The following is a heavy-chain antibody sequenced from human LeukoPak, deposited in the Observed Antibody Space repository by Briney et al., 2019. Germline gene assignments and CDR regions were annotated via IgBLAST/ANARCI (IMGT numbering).Heavy chain of an antibody. CDR3: ARDRPATAIPDGLTFDY. D-gene: IGHD2-2*02. Sequence: PGGSLRLSCAASGFTFSSYAMHWVRQAPGKGLEWVSYVSSSSSTIYYADSVKGRFTISRDNAKNSLYLQMNSLRAEDTAVYYCARDRPATAIPDGLTFDYWGQGTLVTVSS. CDR1: GFTFSSYA. V-gene: IGHV3-48*04. CDR2: VSSSSSTI. J-gene: IGHJ4*02.